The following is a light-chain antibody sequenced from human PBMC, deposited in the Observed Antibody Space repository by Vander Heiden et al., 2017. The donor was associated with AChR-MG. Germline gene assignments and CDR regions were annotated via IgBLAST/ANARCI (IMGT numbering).Light chain of an antibody. J-gene: IGLJ3*02. CDR1: SSDVGRYNS. V-gene: IGLV2-8*01. CDR3: SSYVVTDNFERM. Sequence: QSALTQPPSASGSPGQSVTISCTGTSSDVGRYNSVSWYQHHPGKAPKLIIYEVTKRPSGVPDRFSGSKSGNTASLTVSGLQPEDEADYYCSSYVVTDNFERMFGGGTKLTVL. CDR2: EVT.